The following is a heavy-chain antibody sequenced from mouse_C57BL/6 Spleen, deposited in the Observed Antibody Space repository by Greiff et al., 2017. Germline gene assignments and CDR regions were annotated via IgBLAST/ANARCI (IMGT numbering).Heavy chain of an antibody. J-gene: IGHJ1*03. CDR2: INPSSGYT. CDR3: ARGGDHGYFDV. V-gene: IGHV1-7*01. Sequence: QVQLHQSGAELAKPGASVKLSCKASGYTFTSYRMHWVKQRPGQGLEWIGYINPSSGYTRYIQKFKDKATLTADKSSSTAYMQMSSLTYEDSAVYYCARGGDHGYFDVWGTGTTVTVSS. D-gene: IGHD2-13*01. CDR1: GYTFTSYR.